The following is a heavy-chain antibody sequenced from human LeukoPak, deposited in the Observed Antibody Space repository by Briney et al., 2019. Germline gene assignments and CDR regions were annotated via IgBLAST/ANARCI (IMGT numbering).Heavy chain of an antibody. D-gene: IGHD6-13*01. CDR2: INPNSGGT. CDR1: GYTFTGYY. V-gene: IGHV1-2*02. J-gene: IGHJ4*02. CDR3: ARAFYFSSSWHLDY. Sequence: ASVKVSCKASGYTFTGYYMHWVRQAPGQGLGWMGWINPNSGGTNYAQKFQGRVTMTRDTSISTAYMELSRLRSDDTAVYYCARAFYFSSSWHLDYWGQGTLVTVSS.